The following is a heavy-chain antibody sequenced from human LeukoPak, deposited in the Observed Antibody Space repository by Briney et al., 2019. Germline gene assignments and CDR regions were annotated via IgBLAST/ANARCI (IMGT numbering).Heavy chain of an antibody. CDR2: IKQDGSEK. J-gene: IGHJ5*02. CDR1: GFTFSSYW. D-gene: IGHD6-19*01. Sequence: GGSLRLPCAASGFTFSSYWMSWVRQAPGKGLEWVANIKQDGSEKYYVDSVKGRFTISRDNAKNSLYLQMNSLRAEDTAVYYCARCIAVAGTGWFDPWGQGTLVTVSS. CDR3: ARCIAVAGTGWFDP. V-gene: IGHV3-7*01.